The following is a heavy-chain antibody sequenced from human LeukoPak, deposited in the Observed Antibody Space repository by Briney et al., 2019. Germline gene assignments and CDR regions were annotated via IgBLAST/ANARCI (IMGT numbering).Heavy chain of an antibody. J-gene: IGHJ6*03. CDR1: GFTFSSYE. Sequence: GGSLRLSCAASGFTFSSYEMNWVRQAPGKGLEWVSYISGSDSTKYYADSVKGRFTISRDNAKNSLYLQMNSLRADDTAVYYCAAGLMDVWGKGTTVTVSS. CDR2: ISGSDSTK. D-gene: IGHD3/OR15-3a*01. V-gene: IGHV3-48*03. CDR3: AAGLMDV.